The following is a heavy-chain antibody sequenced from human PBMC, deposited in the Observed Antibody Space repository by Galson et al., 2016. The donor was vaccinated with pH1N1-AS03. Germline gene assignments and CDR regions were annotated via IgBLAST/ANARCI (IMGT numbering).Heavy chain of an antibody. CDR2: IYSGGTT. Sequence: SLRLSCAASGLTVSTNYMSWVRQAPGKGLEWVSTIYSGGTTYYAVSVKGRFTISRDNMKNTLSLQMSSLTAEDTDVYYCVRSDYEDVDLQGFYFDYWGQGTLVTVSS. D-gene: IGHD4/OR15-4a*01. CDR1: GLTVSTNY. CDR3: VRSDYEDVDLQGFYFDY. J-gene: IGHJ4*02. V-gene: IGHV3-53*01.